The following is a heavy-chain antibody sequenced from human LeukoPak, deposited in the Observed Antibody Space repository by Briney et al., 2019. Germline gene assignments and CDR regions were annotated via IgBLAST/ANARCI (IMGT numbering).Heavy chain of an antibody. CDR2: IYYSGST. J-gene: IGHJ4*02. V-gene: IGHV4-39*07. Sequence: PSDTLSLTCTVSGGSISSSSYYWGWIRQTPGKGLEWIGSIYYSGSTYYNPSLKSRVTISVDTSKNQFSLKLSSVTAADTAVYYCASLGRSAAAGTSYYFDYWGQGTLVTVSS. CDR1: GGSISSSSYY. CDR3: ASLGRSAAAGTSYYFDY. D-gene: IGHD6-13*01.